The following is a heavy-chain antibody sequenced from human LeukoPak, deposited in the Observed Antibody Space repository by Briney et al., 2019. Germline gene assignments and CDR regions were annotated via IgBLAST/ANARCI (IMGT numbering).Heavy chain of an antibody. D-gene: IGHD2-2*01. CDR1: GGSIRSYY. V-gene: IGHV4-59*08. CDR2: IYYSGST. CDR3: ARLGRMEDIVVVPAARDRYYFDY. J-gene: IGHJ4*02. Sequence: SETLSLTCTVSGGSIRSYYWSWIRQPPGKGLEWIGYIYYSGSTNYNPSLKSRVSISVDTSKNQFSLKLSSVTAADTAVYYCARLGRMEDIVVVPAARDRYYFDYWGQGTLVTVSS.